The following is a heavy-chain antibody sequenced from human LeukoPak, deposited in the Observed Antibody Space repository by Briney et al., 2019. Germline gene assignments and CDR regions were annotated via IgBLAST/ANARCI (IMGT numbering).Heavy chain of an antibody. CDR2: IYGAGST. CDR1: GFTVSSNY. V-gene: IGHV3-66*01. Sequence: GGSLRLSCAASGFTVSSNYMSWVRQAPGKGLEWVSVIYGAGSTYYADSVKGRFTISRDNSKNTLYLQMNSLRVEDTAVYYCARDYSWDAFDIWGQGTMVTVSS. J-gene: IGHJ3*02. CDR3: ARDYSWDAFDI. D-gene: IGHD2-15*01.